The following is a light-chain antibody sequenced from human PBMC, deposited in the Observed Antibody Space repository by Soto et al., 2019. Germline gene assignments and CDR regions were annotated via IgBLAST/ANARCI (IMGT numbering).Light chain of an antibody. CDR2: DAS. CDR3: QQYDNLPLT. Sequence: DIQRTQSPSSLSASVGDRVTITCQASQDISNYLNWYQQKPGKAPKLLIYDASNLETGVPSRFSGSGSGTDFTFTISSLQHEDIATYYCQQYDNLPLTFGPGTKVDIK. J-gene: IGKJ3*01. V-gene: IGKV1-33*01. CDR1: QDISNY.